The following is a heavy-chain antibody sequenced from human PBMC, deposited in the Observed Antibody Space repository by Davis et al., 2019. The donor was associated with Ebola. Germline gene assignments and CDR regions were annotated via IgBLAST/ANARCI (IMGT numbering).Heavy chain of an antibody. J-gene: IGHJ4*02. D-gene: IGHD6-6*01. V-gene: IGHV3-13*01. CDR2: IGTAGDT. CDR3: ARAHFGRSSFDY. CDR1: GFTFSSYD. Sequence: GSLRLPCAASGFTFSSYDMHWVRQVTGKGLEWVSAIGTAGDTYYPGSVKGRFTISRENAKNSLYLQMNSLRAGDTAVYYCARAHFGRSSFDYWGQGTLVTVSS.